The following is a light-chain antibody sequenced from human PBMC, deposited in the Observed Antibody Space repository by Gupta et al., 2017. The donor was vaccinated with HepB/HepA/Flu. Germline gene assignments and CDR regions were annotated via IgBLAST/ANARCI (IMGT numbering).Light chain of an antibody. V-gene: IGLV1-40*01. CDR2: GNS. J-gene: IGLJ2*01. CDR1: SPNIGAGYD. Sequence: QSVLPQPPSVSGAPGQRVTIPCTGSSPNIGAGYDVHWYQQLPGTAPKLLIYGNSNRPSGVPDRFSGSKSGTSASLAITGLQAEDEADYYCQSYDSSLSVVFGGGTKLTVL. CDR3: QSYDSSLSVV.